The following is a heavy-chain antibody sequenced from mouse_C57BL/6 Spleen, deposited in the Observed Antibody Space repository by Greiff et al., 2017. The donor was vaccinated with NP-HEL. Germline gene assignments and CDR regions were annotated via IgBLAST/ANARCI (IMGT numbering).Heavy chain of an antibody. Sequence: QVQLQQPGAELVKPGASVKMSCKASGYTFTSYWITWVKQRPGQGLEWIGDIYPGSGSTNYNEKFKSKATLTVDTSSSTAYMQLSSLTSEDSAVYYCAREGYGYDGNWYFDVWGTGTTVTVSS. CDR1: GYTFTSYW. CDR3: AREGYGYDGNWYFDV. D-gene: IGHD2-2*01. J-gene: IGHJ1*03. CDR2: IYPGSGST. V-gene: IGHV1-55*01.